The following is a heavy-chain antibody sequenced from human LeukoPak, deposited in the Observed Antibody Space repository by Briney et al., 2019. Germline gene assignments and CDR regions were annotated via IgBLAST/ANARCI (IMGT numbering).Heavy chain of an antibody. CDR2: IYTSGST. Sequence: SETLSLTCTVSGGSISSYYWSWIRQPAGKGLEWIGRIYTSGSTNYNPSLKSRVTMSVDTSKNQFSLEQNSVTAADTAVYYCARSLSSGWFPFDYWGQGTLVTVSS. J-gene: IGHJ4*02. V-gene: IGHV4-4*07. CDR1: GGSISSYY. CDR3: ARSLSSGWFPFDY. D-gene: IGHD6-19*01.